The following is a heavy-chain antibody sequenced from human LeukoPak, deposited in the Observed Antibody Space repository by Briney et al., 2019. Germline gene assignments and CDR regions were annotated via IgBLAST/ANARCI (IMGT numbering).Heavy chain of an antibody. CDR2: INHSGST. V-gene: IGHV4-34*01. CDR1: GGSSSGYY. Sequence: KASETLSLTCAVYGGSSSGYYWSWIRQPPGKGLEWIGEINHSGSTNYNPSLKSRVTISVDTSKNQFSLKLSSVTAADTAVYYCARGYSGYDPFDYWGQGTLVTVSS. J-gene: IGHJ4*02. D-gene: IGHD5-12*01. CDR3: ARGYSGYDPFDY.